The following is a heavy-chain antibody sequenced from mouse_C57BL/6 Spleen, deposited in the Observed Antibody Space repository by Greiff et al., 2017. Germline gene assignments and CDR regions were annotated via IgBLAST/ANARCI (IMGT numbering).Heavy chain of an antibody. CDR2: ILPGSGST. D-gene: IGHD2-1*01. J-gene: IGHJ4*01. CDR1: GYTFTGYW. V-gene: IGHV1-9*01. CDR3: SRSGGNYDYAMDY. Sequence: VQLQQSGAELMKPGASAKLSCKATGYTFTGYWIEWVKQRPGHGLEWIGEILPGSGSTNYNEKFKGKATFTADTSSNTAYMQLSSLTTEDAAIYYCSRSGGNYDYAMDYWGQGTSVTVSS.